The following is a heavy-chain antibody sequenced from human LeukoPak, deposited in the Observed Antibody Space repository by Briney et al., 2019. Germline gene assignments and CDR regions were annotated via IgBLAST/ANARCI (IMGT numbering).Heavy chain of an antibody. D-gene: IGHD2-2*02. V-gene: IGHV3-7*05. Sequence: AGGSLRLSCAASGXTFSSFWLSWVRQAPGKGLEWVANVKRDGGDKYYVDSVKGRFSISRDNAKNSLYLHMNSLRAEDTAVYYCARGDEYTTSPWGQGTLVTVSS. CDR3: ARGDEYTTSP. CDR1: GXTFSSFW. J-gene: IGHJ4*02. CDR2: VKRDGGDK.